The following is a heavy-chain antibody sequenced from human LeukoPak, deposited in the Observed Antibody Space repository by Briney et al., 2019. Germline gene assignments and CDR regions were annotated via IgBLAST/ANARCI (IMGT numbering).Heavy chain of an antibody. D-gene: IGHD7-27*01. J-gene: IGHJ4*02. CDR2: INPDGTVP. Sequence: GGSLRLSCTASGFTFNVLWLTWVRQAPGKGLEWVANINPDGTVPSYVDSVKGRFTISRDNANNSLYLQMNSLRPEDTALYYCVKGNWGDYWGQGALVTVSS. V-gene: IGHV3-7*01. CDR3: VKGNWGDY. CDR1: GFTFNVLW.